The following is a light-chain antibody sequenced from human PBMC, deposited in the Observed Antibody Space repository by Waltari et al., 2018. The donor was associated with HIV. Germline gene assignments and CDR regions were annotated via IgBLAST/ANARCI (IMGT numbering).Light chain of an antibody. V-gene: IGKV1-39*01. CDR2: AAS. CDR3: QQSYSTPVT. Sequence: DIQMTQSPSSLSASVGDRVTINCRASQSISSYLNWYQQKPGKAPKVLIYAASSVQSGVPSRFSGSGSGTDFTLTISSLQPEDFATYYCQQSYSTPVTFGGGTKVEIK. CDR1: QSISSY. J-gene: IGKJ4*01.